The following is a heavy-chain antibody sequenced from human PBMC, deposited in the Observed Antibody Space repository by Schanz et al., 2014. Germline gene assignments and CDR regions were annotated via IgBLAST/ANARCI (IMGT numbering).Heavy chain of an antibody. D-gene: IGHD2-15*01. J-gene: IGHJ5*02. CDR2: INTDTGNP. V-gene: IGHV7-4-1*02. CDR3: ARGGVVVVTAALNWFDP. CDR1: GYIFTSYA. Sequence: QVQLVQSGSQLKKPGASVKISCKASGYIFTSYALNWVRQAPGQGLEWMGYINTDTGNPTAAQGFTGRFVFSLDTSVSTAYLQISSLKAEDTAVYYCARGGVVVVTAALNWFDPWGQETLVTVSS.